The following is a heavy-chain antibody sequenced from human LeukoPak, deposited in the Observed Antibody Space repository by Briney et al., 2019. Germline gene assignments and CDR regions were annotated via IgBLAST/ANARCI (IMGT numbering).Heavy chain of an antibody. CDR1: GFTFSGYY. CDR3: ARDATAAGRFDP. J-gene: IGHJ5*02. V-gene: IGHV3-11*06. CDR2: ISSSGSYT. Sequence: GGSLRLSCAASGFTFSGYYMSWIRQAPGKGLEWVSYISSSGSYTNYADSVKGRFTISRDNAKNSLYLQMNSLRAEDTAVYYCARDATAAGRFDPWGQGTLVTVSS. D-gene: IGHD6-13*01.